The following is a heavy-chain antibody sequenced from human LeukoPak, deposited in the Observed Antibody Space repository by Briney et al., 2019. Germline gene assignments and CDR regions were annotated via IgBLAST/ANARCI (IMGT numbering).Heavy chain of an antibody. CDR3: AKGRGLVLDWYFDL. V-gene: IGHV3-9*03. Sequence: PGRSLRLSCAASGFTFGDYAMHWVRQAPGKGLEWVSGISWNSGGIGYADSVKGRFTISRDNAKNSLYLQMNSLRAEDMALYYCAKGRGLVLDWYFDLWGRGTLVTVSS. J-gene: IGHJ2*01. CDR1: GFTFGDYA. CDR2: ISWNSGGI. D-gene: IGHD6-19*01.